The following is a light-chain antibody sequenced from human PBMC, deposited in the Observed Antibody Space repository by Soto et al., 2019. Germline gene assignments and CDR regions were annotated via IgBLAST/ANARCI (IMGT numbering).Light chain of an antibody. CDR1: QTVSNSY. J-gene: IGKJ2*01. CDR3: QQYGSSPYT. V-gene: IGKV3D-20*01. CDR2: DAS. Sequence: EIVLTQSPATLSLPPGERATLSCGASQTVSNSYLAWYQQKPGLAPRLLIYDASTRATGIPDRFSGGGSATGFTLTIIRLEPEDFAVYFCQQYGSSPYTFGQGTKVDIK.